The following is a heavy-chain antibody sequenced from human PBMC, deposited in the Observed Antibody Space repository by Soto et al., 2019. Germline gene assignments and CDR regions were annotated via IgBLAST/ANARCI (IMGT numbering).Heavy chain of an antibody. CDR3: AKPRTTYYYYYYMDV. J-gene: IGHJ6*03. V-gene: IGHV3-30*18. Sequence: GGSLRLSCAASGFTFSSYGMHWVRQAPGKGLEWVAVISYDGSNKYYADSVKGRFTISRDNSKNTLYLQMNSLRAKDTAVYYCAKPRTTYYYYYYMDVWGKGTTVTVSS. CDR2: ISYDGSNK. CDR1: GFTFSSYG.